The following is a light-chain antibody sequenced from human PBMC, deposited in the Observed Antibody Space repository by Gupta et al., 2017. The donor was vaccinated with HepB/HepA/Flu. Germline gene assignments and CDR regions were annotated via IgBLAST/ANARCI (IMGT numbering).Light chain of an antibody. CDR2: QAS. Sequence: DIQLTQSPSTLSASVGDTVTITCRASQRISTWLAWYQQKPGKAPKVLIFQASTLQSGVPSRFSGSGTGTEFTLTISSLQPDDFATYYCQHYNSYPWTFGQGTKVEIK. CDR3: QHYNSYPWT. V-gene: IGKV1-5*03. J-gene: IGKJ1*01. CDR1: QRISTW.